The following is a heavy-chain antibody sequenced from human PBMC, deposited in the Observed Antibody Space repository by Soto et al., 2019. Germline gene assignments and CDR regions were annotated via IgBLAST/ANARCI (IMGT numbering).Heavy chain of an antibody. Sequence: EVQLVESGGGLVQPGGSLRLSCAASGFTFSSYAMHWVRQAPGKGLEYVSAISSNGGSTYYANSVKGRFTISRDNSKNTLYLQMGSLRAEDMAVYYCARDQGGSQDPPTKDAFDIWGQGTMVTVSS. J-gene: IGHJ3*02. V-gene: IGHV3-64*01. CDR1: GFTFSSYA. D-gene: IGHD1-26*01. CDR2: ISSNGGST. CDR3: ARDQGGSQDPPTKDAFDI.